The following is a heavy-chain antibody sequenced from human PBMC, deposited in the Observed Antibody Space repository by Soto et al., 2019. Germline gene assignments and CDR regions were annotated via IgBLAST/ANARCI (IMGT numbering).Heavy chain of an antibody. V-gene: IGHV5-10-1*01. D-gene: IGHD1-7*01. J-gene: IGHJ4*02. Sequence: GESLKISCQGSGYSFTSYWISWVRQMPGKGLGWMGRIDPSDSYTNYSPSFQGHVTISADKSISTAYLQWSSLKASDTAMYYCARSSRGSLTGTIVDYWGQGTLVTVSS. CDR2: IDPSDSYT. CDR3: ARSSRGSLTGTIVDY. CDR1: GYSFTSYW.